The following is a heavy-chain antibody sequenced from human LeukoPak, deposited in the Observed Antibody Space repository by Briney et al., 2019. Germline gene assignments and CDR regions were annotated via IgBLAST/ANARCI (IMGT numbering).Heavy chain of an antibody. D-gene: IGHD4-11*01. V-gene: IGHV1-24*01. CDR3: ATAVKGPLYSNYQLDY. J-gene: IGHJ4*02. Sequence: RVASVKVSCKVSGYILTELSMHWVRQAPGKGLEWMGGFDPEDGETIYAQKFQGRVTMTEDTSTDTAYMELSSLRSEDTAVYYCATAVKGPLYSNYQLDYWGQGTLVTVSS. CDR1: GYILTELS. CDR2: FDPEDGET.